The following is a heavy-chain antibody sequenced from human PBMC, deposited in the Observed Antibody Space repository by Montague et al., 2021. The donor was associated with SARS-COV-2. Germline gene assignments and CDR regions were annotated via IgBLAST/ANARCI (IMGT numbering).Heavy chain of an antibody. CDR1: GFTFSSYS. D-gene: IGHD6-19*01. CDR3: ARNLGSGWAFFDY. CDR2: ISSSSSYI. J-gene: IGHJ4*02. Sequence: SLRLSCAASGFTFSSYSTHWVRQAPGKGLEWVSSISSSSSYIYYADSVKGRFTISRDNAKNSLYLQMNSLRAEDTAVYYCARNLGSGWAFFDYWGQGTLVTVSS. V-gene: IGHV3-21*01.